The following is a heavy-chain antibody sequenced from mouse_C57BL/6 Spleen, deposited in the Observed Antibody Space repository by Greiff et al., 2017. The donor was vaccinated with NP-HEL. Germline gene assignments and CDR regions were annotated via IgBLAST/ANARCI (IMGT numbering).Heavy chain of an antibody. CDR1: GYTFTDYY. V-gene: IGHV1-19*01. CDR2: INPYNGGT. D-gene: IGHD4-1*01. Sequence: VQLQQSGPVLVKPGASVKMSCKASGYTFTDYYMNWVKQSHGKSLEWIGVINPYNGGTSYNQKFKGKATLTVDKSSSTAYMELNSLTSEDSAVYYCARRWRTGARDYYAMDYWGQGTSVTVSS. CDR3: ARRWRTGARDYYAMDY. J-gene: IGHJ4*01.